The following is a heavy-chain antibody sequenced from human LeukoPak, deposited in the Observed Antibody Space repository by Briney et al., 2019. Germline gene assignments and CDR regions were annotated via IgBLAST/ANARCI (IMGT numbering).Heavy chain of an antibody. CDR2: IGTAGDT. CDR1: GFIFSSYD. D-gene: IGHD2-8*02. CDR3: ARQVGYSGGMDV. Sequence: GGSLRLSCAASGFIFSSYDMHWVRQATGKGLEWVSAIGTAGDTYYPGSVKGRFTISRENAKNSLYLQMNSLRAGDTAVYYCARQVGYSGGMDVWGQGTTVTVSS. J-gene: IGHJ6*02. V-gene: IGHV3-13*01.